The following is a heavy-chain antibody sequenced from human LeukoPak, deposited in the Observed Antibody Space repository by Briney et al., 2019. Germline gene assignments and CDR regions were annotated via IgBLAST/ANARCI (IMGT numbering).Heavy chain of an antibody. J-gene: IGHJ4*02. Sequence: PGGSLRLSCAASGFTFSSYGMHWVRQAPGKGLEWVAFIRYDGSNKYYADSVKGRFTISRDNSKNTLYLQMNSLRAEDTAVYYCSKSWWASLSFGELYLDYWGQGTLVTVSS. V-gene: IGHV3-30*02. CDR1: GFTFSSYG. CDR3: SKSWWASLSFGELYLDY. CDR2: IRYDGSNK. D-gene: IGHD3-10*01.